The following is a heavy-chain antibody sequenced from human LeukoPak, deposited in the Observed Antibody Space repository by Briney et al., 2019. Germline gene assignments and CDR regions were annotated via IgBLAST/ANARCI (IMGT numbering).Heavy chain of an antibody. D-gene: IGHD3-10*01. J-gene: IGHJ4*02. CDR1: GFTFSGSA. Sequence: GGSLRLSCAASGFTFSGSALHWVRQASGKGLEWVGRIRSTANGYATAYAASVKGRFTISRDDSNNTAYLQMDSLKTEDTAVYYCTRNYYGSGSYADFDYWGQGTLVTVSS. V-gene: IGHV3-73*01. CDR2: IRSTANGYAT. CDR3: TRNYYGSGSYADFDY.